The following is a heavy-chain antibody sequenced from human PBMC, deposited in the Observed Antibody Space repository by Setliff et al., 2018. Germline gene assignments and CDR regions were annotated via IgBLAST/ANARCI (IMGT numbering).Heavy chain of an antibody. D-gene: IGHD6-6*01. Sequence: SETLSLTCAAYGGTFSDYHLTWIRQSPEKGLEWIGEINHRGSTNYNPSLKSRVTISIDTSKDQFSLKLISMTAADTAVYYCARGRNIAARLLDSWGQGTPVTVSS. CDR3: ARGRNIAARLLDS. J-gene: IGHJ4*02. CDR1: GGTFSDYH. V-gene: IGHV4-34*01. CDR2: INHRGST.